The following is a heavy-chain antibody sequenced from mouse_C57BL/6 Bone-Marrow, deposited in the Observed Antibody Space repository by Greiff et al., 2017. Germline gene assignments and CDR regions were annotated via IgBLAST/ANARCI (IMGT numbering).Heavy chain of an antibody. D-gene: IGHD1-1*01. CDR1: GYTFTDYY. Sequence: VQLKQSGPELVKPGASVKISCKASGYTFTDYYMNWVKQSHGKSLEWIGDINPNNGGTSYNQKFKGKATLTVDKSSSTAYMELRSLTSEDSAVYYCARMVVDRYLYFDVWGTGTTVTVSS. J-gene: IGHJ1*03. CDR2: INPNNGGT. V-gene: IGHV1-26*01. CDR3: ARMVVDRYLYFDV.